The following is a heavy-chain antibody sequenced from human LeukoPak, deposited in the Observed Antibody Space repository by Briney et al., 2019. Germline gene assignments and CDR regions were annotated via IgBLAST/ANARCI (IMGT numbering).Heavy chain of an antibody. CDR2: IESDGGRT. V-gene: IGHV3-74*01. Sequence: PGGSLRLSCAVSGFTLSSCGMHWVRQAPGKGLVWVSRIESDGGRTDYADSLKGRFTISRDNAKNTLYLEMNSLRAEDTAVYYCARVGHCSSTACFIDYWGQGTLVTVSS. D-gene: IGHD2-2*01. J-gene: IGHJ4*02. CDR3: ARVGHCSSTACFIDY. CDR1: GFTLSSCG.